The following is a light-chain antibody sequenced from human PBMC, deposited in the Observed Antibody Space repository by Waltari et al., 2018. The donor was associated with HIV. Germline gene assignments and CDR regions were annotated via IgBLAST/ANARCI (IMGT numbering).Light chain of an antibody. J-gene: IGLJ2*01. V-gene: IGLV2-11*01. CDR1: SSNVGLYRY. CDR3: CSYAGSYTLI. CDR2: DLN. Sequence: QSALTKPRPVSGSPGRSVPIPCPGTSSNVGLYRYVPWYQQHPGKVPKLLIYDLNDRPSGVPDRFSGSKSGTTASLTISGLQAEDEAFYYCCSYAGSYTLIFGGGTKLTVL.